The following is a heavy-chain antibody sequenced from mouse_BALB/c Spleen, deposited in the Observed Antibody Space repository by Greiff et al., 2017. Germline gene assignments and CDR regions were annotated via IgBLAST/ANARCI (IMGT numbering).Heavy chain of an antibody. V-gene: IGHV5-12-1*01. CDR2: ISSGGGST. D-gene: IGHD2-1*01. Sequence: EVQRVESGGGLVKPGGSLKLSCAASGFAFSSYDMSWVRQTPEKRLEWVAYISSGGGSTYYPDTVKGRFTISRDNAKNTLYLQMSSLRSEDTAMYYCARVGEDYGNYYYYAMDYWGQGTSVTVSS. CDR1: GFAFSSYD. J-gene: IGHJ4*01. CDR3: ARVGEDYGNYYYYAMDY.